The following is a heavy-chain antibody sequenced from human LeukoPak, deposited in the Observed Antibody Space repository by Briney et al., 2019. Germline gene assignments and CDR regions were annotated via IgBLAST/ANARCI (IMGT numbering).Heavy chain of an antibody. J-gene: IGHJ4*02. CDR3: ARSKYYDSYTNY. Sequence: NRGESLKISCKGSGYSFTTYWLAWVRQMPGKGLEWMGIIYDGDSDTRYSPSYPGQVTISADKSISTAYLQWSSLKASDTAMYYCARSKYYDSYTNYWGQGTLVTVSS. V-gene: IGHV5-51*01. CDR1: GYSFTTYW. D-gene: IGHD3-22*01. CDR2: IYDGDSDT.